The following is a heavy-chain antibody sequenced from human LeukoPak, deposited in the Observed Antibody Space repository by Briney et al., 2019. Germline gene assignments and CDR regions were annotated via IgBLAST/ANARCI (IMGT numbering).Heavy chain of an antibody. V-gene: IGHV1-46*01. Sequence: GASVKVSCKASGYTFTSYYMHWVRQAPGQGLEWMGIINPSGGSTSYAQKFQGRVTMTRDMSTSTVYMELSSLRSEDTAVYYCAGEDGYGSGISHWFDPWGQGTLVTVSS. J-gene: IGHJ5*02. CDR3: AGEDGYGSGISHWFDP. CDR2: INPSGGST. D-gene: IGHD3-10*01. CDR1: GYTFTSYY.